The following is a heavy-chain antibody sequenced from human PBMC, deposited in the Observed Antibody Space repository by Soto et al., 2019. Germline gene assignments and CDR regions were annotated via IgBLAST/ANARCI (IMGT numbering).Heavy chain of an antibody. CDR3: ARVWTECSSTSCYAEDYDYYYYMDV. D-gene: IGHD2-2*01. CDR1: GGSISSYY. J-gene: IGHJ6*03. CDR2: IYYSGST. V-gene: IGHV4-59*01. Sequence: PSETQSLTCTVSGGSISSYYWSWIRQPPGKGLEWIGYIYYSGSTNYNPSLKSRVTISVDTSKNQFSLKLSSVTAADTAVYYCARVWTECSSTSCYAEDYDYYYYMDVWGKGTTVTVSS.